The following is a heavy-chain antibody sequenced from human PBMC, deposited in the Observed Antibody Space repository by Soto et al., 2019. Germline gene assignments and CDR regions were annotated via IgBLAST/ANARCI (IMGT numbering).Heavy chain of an antibody. V-gene: IGHV4-34*01. J-gene: IGHJ3*02. CDR3: AREVDCSGGSCYSGVGGQKDAFDI. CDR2: INHSGST. CDR1: GGSFSGYY. D-gene: IGHD2-15*01. Sequence: SETLSLTCAVYGGSFSGYYWSWIRQPPGKGLEWIGDINHSGSTNYNPSLKSRVTISVDTSKNQFSLKLSSVTAADTAVYYCAREVDCSGGSCYSGVGGQKDAFDIWGQGTMVTVSS.